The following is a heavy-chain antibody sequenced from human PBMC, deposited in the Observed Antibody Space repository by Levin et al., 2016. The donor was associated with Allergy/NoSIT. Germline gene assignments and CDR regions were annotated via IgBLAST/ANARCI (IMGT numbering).Heavy chain of an antibody. CDR3: AKGSLPYCSGRLCYSLDY. CDR1: GFTFSNYA. Sequence: GESLKISCAASGFTFSNYAMSWVRQAPGKGLEWVSAISGTGGGGGTYYTHSVQGRFTISRDDSKSTVYLQMNSLRDEDTATYYCAKGSLPYCSGRLCYSLDYWGQGIPVTVSS. J-gene: IGHJ4*02. CDR2: ISGTGGGGGT. V-gene: IGHV3-23*01. D-gene: IGHD2-15*01.